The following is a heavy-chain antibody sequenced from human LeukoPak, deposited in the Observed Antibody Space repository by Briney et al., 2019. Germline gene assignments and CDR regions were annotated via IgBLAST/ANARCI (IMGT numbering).Heavy chain of an antibody. V-gene: IGHV3-7*01. D-gene: IGHD2/OR15-2a*01. CDR2: MNQDESQK. CDR3: ASFVYKYSF. CDR1: GVTFSDFW. Sequence: GGSLRLSCEASGVTFSDFWMTWVRQAPGKGLVWVATMNQDESQKYYVDSVKGRFTISRDNAKNALFLQMNSLRGEDTAIYYCASFVYKYSFGGQGTLVTVSS. J-gene: IGHJ4*02.